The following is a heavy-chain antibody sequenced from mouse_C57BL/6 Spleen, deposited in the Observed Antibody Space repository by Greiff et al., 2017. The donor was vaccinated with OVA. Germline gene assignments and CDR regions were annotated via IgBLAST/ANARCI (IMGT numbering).Heavy chain of an antibody. V-gene: IGHV1-69*01. CDR2: IDPSDSYT. Sequence: QVQLQQPGAELVMPGASVKLSCKASGYTFTSYWMHWVKQRPGQGLEWIGEIDPSDSYTNYNQKFKGKSTLTVDKSSSTAYMQLSSLTSEDSAVYYCARWPAITTVVGGYFDVWGTGTTVTVSS. CDR1: GYTFTSYW. CDR3: ARWPAITTVVGGYFDV. D-gene: IGHD1-1*01. J-gene: IGHJ1*03.